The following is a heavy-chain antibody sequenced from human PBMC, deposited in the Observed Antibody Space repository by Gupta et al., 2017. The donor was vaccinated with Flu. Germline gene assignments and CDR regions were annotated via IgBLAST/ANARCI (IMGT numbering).Heavy chain of an antibody. V-gene: IGHV4-34*01. CDR1: NESFIGYS. CDR2: INHSGGT. Sequence: QVHLQQWGAGLLKPSETLSLTCAVYNESFIGYSWSWIRKTPGKGLEWIGEINHSGGTKYNPSLKSRVTISIDTSKNQFSLRLTSVTAADTAVFYCARGGYCGGIICSNWFDPWGQGTLVTVSS. CDR3: ARGGYCGGIICSNWFDP. D-gene: IGHD2-2*01. J-gene: IGHJ5*02.